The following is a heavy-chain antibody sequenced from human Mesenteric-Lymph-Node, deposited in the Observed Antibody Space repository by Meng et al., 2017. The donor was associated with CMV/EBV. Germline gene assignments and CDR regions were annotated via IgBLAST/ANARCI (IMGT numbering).Heavy chain of an antibody. Sequence: GESLKISCAASGFTFSRYDMHWVRQVTGKGLEWVSTIGTAGDTNYPGSVKGRFTISRENAKNSLYLQMNSLRAEDTAVYYCAKLPKTFYDVLTGYSPAGYFDYWGQGILVTVSS. CDR3: AKLPKTFYDVLTGYSPAGYFDY. CDR1: GFTFSRYD. D-gene: IGHD3-9*01. CDR2: IGTAGDT. V-gene: IGHV3-13*01. J-gene: IGHJ4*02.